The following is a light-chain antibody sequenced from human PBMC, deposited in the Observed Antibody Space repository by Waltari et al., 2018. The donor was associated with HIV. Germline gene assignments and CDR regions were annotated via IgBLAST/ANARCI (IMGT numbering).Light chain of an antibody. CDR2: GVK. V-gene: IGLV2-18*02. Sequence: QSALTQPPSVSASPGQSVTISCTGTSSDIGAYNRVSWYLQPPGTAPKVIIYGVKNRPSWVPDRFSGSKSGSTASLTISGLQAEDEADYFCSSYKNNNTLVFGTGTKVTVL. J-gene: IGLJ1*01. CDR3: SSYKNNNTLV. CDR1: SSDIGAYNR.